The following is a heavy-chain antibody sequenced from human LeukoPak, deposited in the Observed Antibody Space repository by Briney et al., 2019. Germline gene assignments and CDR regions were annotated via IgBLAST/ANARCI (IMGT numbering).Heavy chain of an antibody. D-gene: IGHD5-18*01. Sequence: GGYLSLSRAASGFTFTSYAMNWVRQAPGKGLEWVAGITGTSSGIYYADSVRGRFTVSRDNAQKSVYLQMKSLRVEDTGVYYCARPVDTAMITGFDYWGQGTLVTVSS. CDR2: ITGTSSGI. CDR1: GFTFTSYA. J-gene: IGHJ4*02. CDR3: ARPVDTAMITGFDY. V-gene: IGHV3-48*01.